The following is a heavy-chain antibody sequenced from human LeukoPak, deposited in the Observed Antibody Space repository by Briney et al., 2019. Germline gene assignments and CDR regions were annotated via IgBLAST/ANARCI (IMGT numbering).Heavy chain of an antibody. CDR1: GFTFSDYY. Sequence: GGSLRLSCAASGFTFSDYYMSWIRQAPGKGLEWVSYISSSGSTIHYADSVKGRFTISRDNAKNSLYLQMNSLRAEDTAVYYCATWDYYDSSGYGDYWGQGTLVTVSS. CDR3: ATWDYYDSSGYGDY. V-gene: IGHV3-11*04. CDR2: ISSSGSTI. D-gene: IGHD3-22*01. J-gene: IGHJ4*02.